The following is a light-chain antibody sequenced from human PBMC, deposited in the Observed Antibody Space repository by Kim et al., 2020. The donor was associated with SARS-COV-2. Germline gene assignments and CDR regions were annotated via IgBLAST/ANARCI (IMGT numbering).Light chain of an antibody. J-gene: IGKJ1*01. Sequence: ALQLTHSPSSLSAFVGARVTITCRAGQDIKSNVGWYQHKPGQAPTLLIYGASTLQSGVPPRFSGSGSGTDFTLTISSLQPGDSASYSCLQDYLYPRTFGQGTKLEI. V-gene: IGKV1-6*01. CDR1: QDIKSN. CDR2: GAS. CDR3: LQDYLYPRT.